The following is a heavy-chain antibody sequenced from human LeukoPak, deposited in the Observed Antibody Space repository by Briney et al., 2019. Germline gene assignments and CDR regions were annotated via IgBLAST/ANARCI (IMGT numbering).Heavy chain of an antibody. Sequence: GGSLRLSCAASGFTFSDYYMSWIRQAPGEGLEWLAVVSYDGGNKYYADSVKGRFTISRDNSKNTLYLQMNSLRPDDTALYYCARENSGTYHLDYWGQGTLVTVSS. CDR3: ARENSGTYHLDY. V-gene: IGHV3-30*03. J-gene: IGHJ4*02. CDR1: GFTFSDYY. D-gene: IGHD1-26*01. CDR2: VSYDGGNK.